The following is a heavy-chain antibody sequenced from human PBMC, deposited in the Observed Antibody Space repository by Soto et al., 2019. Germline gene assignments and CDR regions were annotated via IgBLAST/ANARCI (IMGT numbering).Heavy chain of an antibody. V-gene: IGHV3-30*03. CDR2: ISYDGTNQ. CDR1: GFPFSSYG. Sequence: QVQLVESGGGVVQPGRSLRLSCAASGFPFSSYGMHWVRQAPGKGLDWVALISYDGTNQYYADSVKGRFTVSRDNSKNTLYLHMSSLRAEDMAVYYSAGGQYYFDYCGQGTLVSVSS. D-gene: IGHD2-15*01. CDR3: AGGQYYFDY. J-gene: IGHJ4*02.